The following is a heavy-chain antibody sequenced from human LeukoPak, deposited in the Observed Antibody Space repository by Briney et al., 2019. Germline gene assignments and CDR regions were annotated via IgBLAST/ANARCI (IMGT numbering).Heavy chain of an antibody. D-gene: IGHD6-19*01. V-gene: IGHV3-23*01. Sequence: GGSLRLSCAASGFTFSGAYMSWVRQAPGKGLEWVSGINDSGGTAYYADSVKGRFTISRDNSKNTLSLQMNSLRAEDTAVYFCANQLGSGWFDYWGQGTLVTVSS. CDR1: GFTFSGAY. J-gene: IGHJ4*02. CDR3: ANQLGSGWFDY. CDR2: INDSGGTA.